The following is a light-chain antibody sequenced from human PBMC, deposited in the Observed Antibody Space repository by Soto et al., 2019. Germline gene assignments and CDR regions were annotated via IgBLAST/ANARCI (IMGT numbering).Light chain of an antibody. V-gene: IGKV1-33*01. CDR2: DVS. J-gene: IGKJ5*01. Sequence: DVQMTQTPASLSVYQGARVTLTCRASQGVATWLAWYQQKPGKAPKLLIYDVSTWEAGVPSRFRGSGSGTDFTFTISRLEPEDIAAYYCQQYDNLPTFGQGTRLEIK. CDR3: QQYDNLPT. CDR1: QGVATW.